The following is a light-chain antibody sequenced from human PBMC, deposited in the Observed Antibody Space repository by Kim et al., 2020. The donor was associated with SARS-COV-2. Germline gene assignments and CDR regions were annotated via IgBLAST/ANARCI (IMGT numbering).Light chain of an antibody. CDR2: DAS. Sequence: PGERATLSCRASQSVSSSLAWYQQKPGQAPRLVIYDASNRSTVIPARFSGSGSGTDFTLTISSLEPEDFAVYYCHQRNNPHTFGGGTKVDIK. J-gene: IGKJ4*01. CDR3: HQRNNPHT. V-gene: IGKV3-11*01. CDR1: QSVSSS.